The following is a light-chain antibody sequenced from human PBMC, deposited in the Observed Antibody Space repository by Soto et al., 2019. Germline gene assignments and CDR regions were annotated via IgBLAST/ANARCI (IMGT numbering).Light chain of an antibody. Sequence: PGESATLSCRASQSVSSNLAWYQQKPGQAPRLLIYGASTRATGIPARFSGSGSGTEFTLTISSLQSEDFAVYYCQQYNNWWTFGQGTKVDIK. J-gene: IGKJ1*01. CDR2: GAS. CDR1: QSVSSN. V-gene: IGKV3-15*01. CDR3: QQYNNWWT.